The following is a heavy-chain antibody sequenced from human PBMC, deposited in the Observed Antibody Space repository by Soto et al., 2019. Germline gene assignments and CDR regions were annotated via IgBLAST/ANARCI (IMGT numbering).Heavy chain of an antibody. CDR2: TYYRSKWYN. D-gene: IGHD6-19*01. Sequence: QVQLQQSGPGLVKPSQTLSLTCAISGDSVSSNSVTWNWIRQSPSRGLEWLGRTYYRSKWYNDYAVSVKSRITANPDTSKNQFALHLNSVTPEDTDVFYCARAVAGRIDYWGQGTLVTVSS. J-gene: IGHJ4*02. V-gene: IGHV6-1*01. CDR1: GDSVSSNSVT. CDR3: ARAVAGRIDY.